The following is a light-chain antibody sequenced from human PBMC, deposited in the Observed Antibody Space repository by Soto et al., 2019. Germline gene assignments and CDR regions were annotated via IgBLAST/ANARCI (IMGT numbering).Light chain of an antibody. CDR2: DAS. V-gene: IGKV1-33*01. Sequence: DIEMTQSPSSLSASVGDRVTITCQASQDISNYLNWYQQKPGKAPKLLIYDASNLETGVPSRFSGSGSGTDFTFTISSLQPEDIATYYCQQYDNRPSSGQGTRLEI. CDR3: QQYDNRPS. J-gene: IGKJ5*01. CDR1: QDISNY.